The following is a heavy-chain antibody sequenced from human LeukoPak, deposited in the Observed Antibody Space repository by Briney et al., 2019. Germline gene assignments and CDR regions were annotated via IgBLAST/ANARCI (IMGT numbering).Heavy chain of an antibody. V-gene: IGHV4-38-2*02. D-gene: IGHD3-22*01. CDR3: ARYTANTAGYSFDF. Sequence: SGTLSLTCTVSGYSISSGYYWSWIRQPPGKGLEWIATTHHSGVTYYNPSLKSRVTMSVDTSKNQFSLKLGSVTAASTAVYYCARYTANTAGYSFDFWGQGALVTVSS. CDR1: GYSISSGYY. CDR2: THHSGVT. J-gene: IGHJ4*02.